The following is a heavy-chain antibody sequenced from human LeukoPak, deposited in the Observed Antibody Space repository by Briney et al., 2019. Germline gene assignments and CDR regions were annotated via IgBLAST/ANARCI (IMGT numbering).Heavy chain of an antibody. CDR1: GFTFDDYG. Sequence: PGGSLRLSCAASGFTFDDYGMSWVRQAPGKGLEWVGRIRSTANGYATAYAASVKGRFTISRDDSKNTAYLQMDSLKTEDTAVYYCTGNYYGSGSYADFDYWGQGTLVTVS. J-gene: IGHJ4*02. D-gene: IGHD3-10*01. CDR2: IRSTANGYAT. V-gene: IGHV3-73*01. CDR3: TGNYYGSGSYADFDY.